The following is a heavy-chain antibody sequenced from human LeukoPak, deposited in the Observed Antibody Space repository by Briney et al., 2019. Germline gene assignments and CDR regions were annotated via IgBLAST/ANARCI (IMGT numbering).Heavy chain of an antibody. V-gene: IGHV4-39*07. CDR2: IHYSGST. D-gene: IGHD2-15*01. J-gene: IGHJ4*02. Sequence: PSETLSLTCTVSGGSISSSNYYWGWIRQPPGKGLEWIGSIHYSGSTYYNPSLESRVTISVDTSKNQFSLKLSSVTAADTAVYYCAREGLLSGGLDYWGQGTLVTVSS. CDR3: AREGLLSGGLDY. CDR1: GGSISSSNYY.